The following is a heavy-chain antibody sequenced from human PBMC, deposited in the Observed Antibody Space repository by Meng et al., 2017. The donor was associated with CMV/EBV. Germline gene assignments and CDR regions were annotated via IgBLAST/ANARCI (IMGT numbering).Heavy chain of an antibody. J-gene: IGHJ4*02. V-gene: IGHV4-39*07. CDR2: INHSGST. Sequence: SETLSLTCTVSGGSISSSSYYWSWIRQPPGKGLEWIGEINHSGSTNYNPSLKSRVTISVDTSKNQFSLKLSSVTAADTAVYYCARGEGEHFDWLFGYYFDYWGQGTLVTVSS. CDR3: ARGEGEHFDWLFGYYFDY. CDR1: GGSISSSSYY. D-gene: IGHD3-9*01.